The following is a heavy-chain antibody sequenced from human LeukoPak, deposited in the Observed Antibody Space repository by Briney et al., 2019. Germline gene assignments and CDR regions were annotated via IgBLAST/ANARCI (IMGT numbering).Heavy chain of an antibody. CDR3: ARGDGYNINA. D-gene: IGHD5-24*01. J-gene: IGHJ5*02. V-gene: IGHV4-39*01. Sequence: SETLSLTCTVSGGSISSGDYYWSWIRQPPGKGLEWIGSIFYSGSTCYNPSLKSRVTISVDTSRNQFSLKLNSVTAADTAVYYCARGDGYNINAWGQGTLVTVSS. CDR1: GGSISSGDYY. CDR2: IFYSGST.